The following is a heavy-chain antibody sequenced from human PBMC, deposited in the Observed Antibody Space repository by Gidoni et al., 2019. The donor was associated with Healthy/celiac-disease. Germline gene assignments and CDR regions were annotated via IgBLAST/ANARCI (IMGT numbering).Heavy chain of an antibody. CDR1: GFTFSSYA. CDR2: ISGSGGST. CDR3: AETGSSPTGGYGMDV. D-gene: IGHD3-10*01. Sequence: EVQLLESGGGLVQPGGSLRLSCAASGFTFSSYAMSWVRQAPGKGLEWVSAISGSGGSTYYADSVKGRFTISRDNSKNTLYLQMNSLRAEDTAVYYCAETGSSPTGGYGMDVWGQGTTVTVSS. J-gene: IGHJ6*02. V-gene: IGHV3-23*01.